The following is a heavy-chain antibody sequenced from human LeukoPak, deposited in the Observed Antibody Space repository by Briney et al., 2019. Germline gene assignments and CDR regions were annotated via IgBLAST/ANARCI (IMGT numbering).Heavy chain of an antibody. CDR3: ARAPPPYYYDSSGPIGN. D-gene: IGHD3-22*01. Sequence: SETLSLTCTVSGGSISSYYWNWIRQPPGKGLEWIGYIYYSGSTNYNPSLKSRVTISVDTSKNQFSLKLSSVTAADTAVYYCARAPPPYYYDSSGPIGNWGQGTLVTVSS. CDR2: IYYSGST. V-gene: IGHV4-59*12. CDR1: GGSISSYY. J-gene: IGHJ4*02.